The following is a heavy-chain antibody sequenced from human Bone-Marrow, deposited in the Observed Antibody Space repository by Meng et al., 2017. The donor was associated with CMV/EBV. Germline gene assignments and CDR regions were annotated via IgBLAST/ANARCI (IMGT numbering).Heavy chain of an antibody. D-gene: IGHD5-18*01. V-gene: IGHV3-23*01. CDR3: AKWGMDTAMVYYFDH. Sequence: GESLKISCAASGFTFSSYAMNWVRQAPGKGLEWVSAISASGGSAYYADLVKGRFTISRDNSKNTLYLQMDSLRAEDTAVYFCAKWGMDTAMVYYFDHWGQGTLVTVSS. CDR2: ISASGGSA. CDR1: GFTFSSYA. J-gene: IGHJ4*02.